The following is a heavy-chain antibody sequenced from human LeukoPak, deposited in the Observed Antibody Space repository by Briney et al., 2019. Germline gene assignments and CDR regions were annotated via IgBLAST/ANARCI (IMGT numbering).Heavy chain of an antibody. CDR2: ISYDGSNK. CDR3: ARDHLEMATINFYGLDV. CDR1: GFTFSTYA. D-gene: IGHD5-24*01. J-gene: IGHJ6*02. V-gene: IGHV3-30*04. Sequence: GGPLRLSCAASGFTFSTYAMHWVRQAPGRGLEWVAVISYDGSNKYYADSVKGRFTISRDNSKNTLFLQLNSLRAEDTSVFYCARDHLEMATINFYGLDVWGQGTTVTVSS.